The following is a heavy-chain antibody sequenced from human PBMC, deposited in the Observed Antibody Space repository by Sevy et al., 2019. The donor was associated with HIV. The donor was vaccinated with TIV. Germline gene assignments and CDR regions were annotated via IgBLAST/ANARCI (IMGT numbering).Heavy chain of an antibody. J-gene: IGHJ6*02. CDR3: TSRPIWSGYSQIDYYYYGMDV. CDR2: IRSKANSYAT. V-gene: IGHV3-73*01. Sequence: GESLKISCAASGFTFSGSAMHWVRQASGKGLEWVGRIRSKANSYATAYAASVKGRLTISRDDSKNTAYLQMNSLKTEDTAVYYCTSRPIWSGYSQIDYYYYGMDVWGQGTMVTVSS. D-gene: IGHD3-3*01. CDR1: GFTFSGSA.